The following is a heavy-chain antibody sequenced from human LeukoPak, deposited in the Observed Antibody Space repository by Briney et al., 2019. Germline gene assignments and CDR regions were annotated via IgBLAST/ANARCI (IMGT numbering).Heavy chain of an antibody. D-gene: IGHD4-17*01. CDR3: AREGMTTVTTAYFDY. Sequence: SETLSLTCAVSGGSISSYYWSWIRQPAGKGLEWIGRIYTSGSTNYNPSLKSRVTMSVDTSKNQFSLKLSSVTAADTAVYYCAREGMTTVTTAYFDYWGQGTLVTVSS. CDR2: IYTSGST. CDR1: GGSISSYY. V-gene: IGHV4-4*07. J-gene: IGHJ4*02.